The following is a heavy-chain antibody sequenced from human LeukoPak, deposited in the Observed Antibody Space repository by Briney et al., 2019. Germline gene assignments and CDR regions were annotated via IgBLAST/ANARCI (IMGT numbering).Heavy chain of an antibody. CDR3: ARDPGYSSSSAD. CDR2: IYHSGST. V-gene: IGHV4-38-2*02. Sequence: SETLSLTCTVSGYSISSGYYWGWIRQPPGKGLEWIGSIYHSGSTYYNPSLKSRVTISVDTSKNQFSLKLSSVTAADTAVYYCARDPGYSSSSADWGQGTLVTVSS. D-gene: IGHD6-13*01. J-gene: IGHJ4*02. CDR1: GYSISSGYY.